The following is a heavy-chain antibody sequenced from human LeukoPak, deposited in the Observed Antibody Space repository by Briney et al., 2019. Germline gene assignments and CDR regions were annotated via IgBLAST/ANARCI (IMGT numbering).Heavy chain of an antibody. J-gene: IGHJ2*01. Sequence: SETLSLTCTVSGGSFSTYYWSWIRQPAGKGLEWIGRIYTSGSTNYIPSLKSRVTMSVDTSKNQFSLKLSSVTAADTAVYYCAREDYDDSGAWYFDLWGRGTLVTVSS. CDR3: AREDYDDSGAWYFDL. CDR2: IYTSGST. D-gene: IGHD3-3*01. CDR1: GGSFSTYY. V-gene: IGHV4-4*07.